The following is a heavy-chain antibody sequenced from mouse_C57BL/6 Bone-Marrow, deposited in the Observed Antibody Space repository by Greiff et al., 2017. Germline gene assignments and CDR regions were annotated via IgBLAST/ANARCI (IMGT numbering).Heavy chain of an antibody. CDR2: IYPGDGDT. D-gene: IGHD1-1*01. Sequence: VQRVESGPELVKPGASVKISCKASGYAFSSSWMNWVKQRPGKGLEWIGRIYPGDGDTNYNGKFKGKATLTADKSSSTAYMQLSSLTSEDSAVYFCAREGDYYGRSSYWGQGTLVTVSA. CDR3: AREGDYYGRSSY. CDR1: GYAFSSSW. J-gene: IGHJ3*01. V-gene: IGHV1-82*01.